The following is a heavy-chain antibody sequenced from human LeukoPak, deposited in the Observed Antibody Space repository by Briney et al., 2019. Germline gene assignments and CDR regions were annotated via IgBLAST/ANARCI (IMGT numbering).Heavy chain of an antibody. CDR1: GFTFSSYG. CDR2: IFSDGSKE. Sequence: GGSLRLSCAASGFTFSSYGMHWVRQAPGKGLEWVAVIFSDGSKEFYTDSVKGRFTISRDNSKNTLYLQMNSLRAEDTAVYYCANPYDSSGYYFWGQGTLVTVSS. J-gene: IGHJ4*02. D-gene: IGHD3-22*01. V-gene: IGHV3-33*06. CDR3: ANPYDSSGYYF.